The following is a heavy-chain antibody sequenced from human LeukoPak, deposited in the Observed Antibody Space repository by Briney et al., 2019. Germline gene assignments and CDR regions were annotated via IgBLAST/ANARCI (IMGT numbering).Heavy chain of an antibody. D-gene: IGHD3-22*01. CDR1: GLTFNTYG. J-gene: IGHJ3*02. Sequence: GGSLRLSCAASGLTFNTYGMSWVRQAPGKGLEWVSAISASGASTYYADSVKGRFTISRDNSKNTLYVQMNSLRAEDAALYYCAKDGYGFDSSGYRLRDAFDIWGQGTMVTVSS. CDR3: AKDGYGFDSSGYRLRDAFDI. V-gene: IGHV3-23*01. CDR2: ISASGAST.